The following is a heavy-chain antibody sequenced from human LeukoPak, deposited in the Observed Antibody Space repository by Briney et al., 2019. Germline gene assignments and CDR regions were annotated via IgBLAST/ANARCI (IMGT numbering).Heavy chain of an antibody. Sequence: SETLSLTCTVSGGSISSYYWSWIRQPPGKGLEWIGYIYTSGSTNYNPSLKSRVTISVDTSENQFSLKLSSVTAADTAVYYCARKSIVDAFDIWGQGTMVTVSS. CDR3: ARKSIVDAFDI. CDR2: IYTSGST. J-gene: IGHJ3*02. V-gene: IGHV4-4*09. D-gene: IGHD3-16*02. CDR1: GGSISSYY.